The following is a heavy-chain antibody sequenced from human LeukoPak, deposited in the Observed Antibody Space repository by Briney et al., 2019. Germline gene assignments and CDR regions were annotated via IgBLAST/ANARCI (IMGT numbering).Heavy chain of an antibody. V-gene: IGHV3-7*01. CDR3: ARIPVEPRFDY. CDR1: GFNFDDYG. Sequence: PGGALRLSCAAPGFNFDDYGMSWVRQAPGEGLESVANIKQDGSEKYYADSVKGRFTISRDNAKNSLYLQMNSLKAEDTAVYYCARIPVEPRFDYWGQGTLVTVSS. J-gene: IGHJ4*02. CDR2: IKQDGSEK. D-gene: IGHD4-23*01.